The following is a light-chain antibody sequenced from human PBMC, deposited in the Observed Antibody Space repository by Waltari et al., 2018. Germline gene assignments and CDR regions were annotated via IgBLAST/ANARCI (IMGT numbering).Light chain of an antibody. CDR3: QQCYSTPYT. CDR2: GAS. Sequence: ETVLAQSPGTLPLSLGDSATLSCRASQSVSRDYLAWYQQKPGQAPRLLIYGASSRATGIPARFSGSGSGTDFTLTISSLQAADVAVYYCQQCYSTPYTFGQGTKLEIK. V-gene: IGKV3-20*01. J-gene: IGKJ2*01. CDR1: QSVSRDY.